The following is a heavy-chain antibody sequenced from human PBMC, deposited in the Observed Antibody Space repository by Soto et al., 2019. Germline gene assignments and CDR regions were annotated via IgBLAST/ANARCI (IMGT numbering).Heavy chain of an antibody. Sequence: SETLYLTCTVSGGSISSYYWSWIRQPPGKGLEWIGYIYYSGSTNYNPSLKSRVTISVDTSKNQFSLKLSSVTAADTAVYYCASHIGNWFDLWGQGTLVTVSS. V-gene: IGHV4-59*01. D-gene: IGHD2-21*01. J-gene: IGHJ5*02. CDR2: IYYSGST. CDR3: ASHIGNWFDL. CDR1: GGSISSYY.